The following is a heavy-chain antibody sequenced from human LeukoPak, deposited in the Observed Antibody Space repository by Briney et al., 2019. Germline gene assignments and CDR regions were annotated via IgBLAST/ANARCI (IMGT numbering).Heavy chain of an antibody. Sequence: ASVKVSCKASGYTFTGYYMHWVRQAPGQGLEWMGWINPNSGGTNYAQKFQGRVTMTRDTSISAAYMELSRLRSDDTAVYYCARDHFGSGGSCLNWGQGTLVTVSS. CDR1: GYTFTGYY. D-gene: IGHD2-15*01. CDR2: INPNSGGT. CDR3: ARDHFGSGGSCLN. V-gene: IGHV1-2*02. J-gene: IGHJ4*02.